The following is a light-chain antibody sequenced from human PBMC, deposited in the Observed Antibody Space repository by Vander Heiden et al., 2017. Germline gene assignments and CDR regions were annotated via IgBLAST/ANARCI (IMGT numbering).Light chain of an antibody. CDR1: ELGDKY. CDR3: QAWDSSTYVL. CDR2: EDR. V-gene: IGLV3-1*01. J-gene: IGLJ2*01. Sequence: SFELTQPSSVSVYPGQTASITCSGDELGDKYVCWYQQKPGQSPVLVIYEDRKRPSGIPERFSGSNSGNTATLTISGTQAMDEADYYCQAWDSSTYVLFGGGTKLTGL.